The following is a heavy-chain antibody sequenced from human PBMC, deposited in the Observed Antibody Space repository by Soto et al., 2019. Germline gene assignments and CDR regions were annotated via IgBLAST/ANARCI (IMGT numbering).Heavy chain of an antibody. CDR1: GYTFTSYD. D-gene: IGHD1-1*01. Sequence: QVQLVQSGAEVKKPGASVKVSCKASGYTFTSYDINWVRQATGQGLEWMGWMNPNSGNTVYAQKFQGRVTMTRNTSTSTAYMELSSLRAADTAFYDCATEKVVGATGNWGQGTLVTVSS. J-gene: IGHJ4*02. CDR2: MNPNSGNT. V-gene: IGHV1-8*01. CDR3: ATEKVVGATGN.